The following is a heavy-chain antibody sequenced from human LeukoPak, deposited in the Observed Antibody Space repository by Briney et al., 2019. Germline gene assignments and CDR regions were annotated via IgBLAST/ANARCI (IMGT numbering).Heavy chain of an antibody. CDR3: GRIEDVKANNWFDH. CDR2: IIPIFGTA. CDR1: GGTFSNYA. J-gene: IGHJ5*02. D-gene: IGHD5-12*01. V-gene: IGHV1-69*13. Sequence: SVKVSCQATGGTFSNYAISWVRQAPGQGLEWVGGIIPIFGTANYAQKFQGRVTTTADENTSTAFMEQSSLRSDDAAVYYCGRIEDVKANNWFDHWGQGTLVTVSS.